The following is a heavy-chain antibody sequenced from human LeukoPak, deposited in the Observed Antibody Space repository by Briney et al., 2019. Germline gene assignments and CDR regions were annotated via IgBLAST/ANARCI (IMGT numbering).Heavy chain of an antibody. D-gene: IGHD4-17*01. J-gene: IGHJ4*02. Sequence: GGSLGLSCEASGFTFSSYEMNWVRQAPGKGLEWVSYISSSASTIYYADSVKGRFTISRDNAKTSLYLQMSSLRAEDTALYYCARIRTTVTTLDYWGQGSLVTVSS. V-gene: IGHV3-48*03. CDR1: GFTFSSYE. CDR2: ISSSASTI. CDR3: ARIRTTVTTLDY.